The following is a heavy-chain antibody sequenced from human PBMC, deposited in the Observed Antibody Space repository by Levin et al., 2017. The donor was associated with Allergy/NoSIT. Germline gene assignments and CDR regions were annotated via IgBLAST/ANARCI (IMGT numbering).Heavy chain of an antibody. CDR3: ARVFRNHYGSGTYYFYMDV. CDR1: GGSINIANYY. Sequence: SETLSLTCSVSGGSINIANYYWTWIRQDPGKGLEWIGYIYYSGGTYSSPSLKSRVSISLDASKNQFSLKLSSVTAADTAVYYCARVFRNHYGSGTYYFYMDVGGKGTAVTVSS. J-gene: IGHJ6*03. CDR2: IYYSGGT. V-gene: IGHV4-31*03. D-gene: IGHD3-10*01.